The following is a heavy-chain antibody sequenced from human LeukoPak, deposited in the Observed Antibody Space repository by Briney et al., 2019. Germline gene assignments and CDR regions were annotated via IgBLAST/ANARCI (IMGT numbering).Heavy chain of an antibody. D-gene: IGHD6-13*01. CDR3: ARSYSSSWYAIDY. J-gene: IGHJ4*02. V-gene: IGHV3-30*02. CDR2: IRYDGSNK. CDR1: GFTFSSYG. Sequence: GGSLRLSCAASGFTFSSYGMHWVRQAPGKGLEWVAYIRYDGSNKHFADSVKGRFTISRDNSKNTVSLQMNSLRAEDTAVYYCARSYSSSWYAIDYWGQGTLVTVSS.